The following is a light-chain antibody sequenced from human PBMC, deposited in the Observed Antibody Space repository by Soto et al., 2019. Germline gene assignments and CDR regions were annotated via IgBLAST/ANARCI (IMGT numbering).Light chain of an antibody. V-gene: IGLV2-14*01. CDR1: SSDVGGYNY. Sequence: QSVLTQPACVSGSPGQSITISCTGTSSDVGGYNYVPWYQQHPGKAPKLMIYEVSNRPSGVSNRFSGSKSGNTASLTISGLQAEDEADYYCSSYTSSSRYVFGTGTKVTVL. CDR3: SSYTSSSRYV. J-gene: IGLJ1*01. CDR2: EVS.